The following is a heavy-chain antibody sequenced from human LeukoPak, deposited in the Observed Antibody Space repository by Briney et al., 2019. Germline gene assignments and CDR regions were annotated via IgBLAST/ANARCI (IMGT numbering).Heavy chain of an antibody. D-gene: IGHD1-1*01. CDR2: INHSGST. J-gene: IGHJ5*02. V-gene: IGHV4-34*01. CDR3: ARVGSDWNDVRYNWFDP. CDR1: GGSFSGYY. Sequence: SSETLSLTCAVSGGSFSGYYWSWIRQPPGKGLEWIGEINHSGSTNYNPSLKNRVTISVDTSKNQFSLKLSSVTAADTAVYCCARVGSDWNDVRYNWFDPWGQGTLVTVCS.